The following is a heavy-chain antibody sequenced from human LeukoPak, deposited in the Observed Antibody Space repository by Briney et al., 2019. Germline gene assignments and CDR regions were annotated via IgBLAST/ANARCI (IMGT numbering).Heavy chain of an antibody. CDR3: ATSGGDY. CDR1: GFTFTRFW. D-gene: IGHD3-10*01. CDR2: IKLEGSEK. V-gene: IGHV3-7*01. J-gene: IGHJ4*02. Sequence: PGGSLRLSCVASGFTFTRFWMSWIRQAPGKGLEWVANIKLEGSEKDYVDSVKGRFTISRDNAKNSLYLQMNSLRAEDTAVYYCATSGGDYWGQGTLVTVSS.